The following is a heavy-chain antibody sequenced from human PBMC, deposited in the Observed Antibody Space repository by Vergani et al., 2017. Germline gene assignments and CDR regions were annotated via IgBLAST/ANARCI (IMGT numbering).Heavy chain of an antibody. Sequence: QVQLQESGPGLVKPLETLSLTCTVSGGSISSYYWSWIRQPPGKGLEWIGYIYYSGSTNYNPSLKSRVTISVDTSKNQFSLKLSSVTAADTAVYYCARDRGIVGATTGGMDVWGQGTTVTVSS. CDR1: GGSISSYY. V-gene: IGHV4-59*01. CDR3: ARDRGIVGATTGGMDV. D-gene: IGHD1-26*01. CDR2: IYYSGST. J-gene: IGHJ6*02.